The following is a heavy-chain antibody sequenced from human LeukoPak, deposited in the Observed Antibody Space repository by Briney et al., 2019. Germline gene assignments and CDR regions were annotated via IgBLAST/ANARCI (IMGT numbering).Heavy chain of an antibody. CDR3: ANGYYYDSSGYFDY. Sequence: PGGSLRLSCAASGFIFNTYSMNWVRKAPGKGLEWVSSIGGGGSHIYYADSVTGRFTISRDNSKNTLYLQMNSLRAEDTAVYYCANGYYYDSSGYFDYRGQGTLVTVSS. D-gene: IGHD3-22*01. CDR1: GFIFNTYS. J-gene: IGHJ4*02. CDR2: IGGGGSHI. V-gene: IGHV3-21*01.